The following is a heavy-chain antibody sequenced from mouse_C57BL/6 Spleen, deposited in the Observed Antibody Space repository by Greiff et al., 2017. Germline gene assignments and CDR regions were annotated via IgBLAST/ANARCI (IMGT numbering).Heavy chain of an antibody. CDR1: GYTFTSYW. CDR2: IHPNSGST. Sequence: QVQLQQPGAELVKPGASVKLSCKASGYTFTSYWMHWVKQRPGQGLEWIGMIHPNSGSTNYNEKFKSKATLTVDKSSSPAYMQLSSLTSEDSAVYYCARDWDEGAYWGQGTLVTVSA. D-gene: IGHD4-1*01. J-gene: IGHJ3*01. V-gene: IGHV1-64*01. CDR3: ARDWDEGAY.